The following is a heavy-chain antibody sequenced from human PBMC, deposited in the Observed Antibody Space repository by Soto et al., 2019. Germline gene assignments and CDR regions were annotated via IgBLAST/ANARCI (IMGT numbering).Heavy chain of an antibody. CDR3: ARQARIAARIDY. V-gene: IGHV4-39*01. J-gene: IGHJ4*02. CDR1: GGSISSSSYY. CDR2: IYYSGST. Sequence: PSGTLCLTWTVSGGSISSSSYYWGWIRQPPGKGLEWIGSIYYSGSTYYSPSLKSRVTISVDTSQNQFSLKLSSVTAADTAVYYCARQARIAARIDYWGQGTLVTVSS. D-gene: IGHD6-6*01.